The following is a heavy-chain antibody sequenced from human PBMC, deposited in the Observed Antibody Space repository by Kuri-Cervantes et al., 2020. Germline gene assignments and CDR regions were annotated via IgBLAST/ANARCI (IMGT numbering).Heavy chain of an antibody. V-gene: IGHV3-53*01. CDR2: IYSGGNT. D-gene: IGHD6-6*01. J-gene: IGHJ4*02. CDR1: GFTVSSNY. CDR3: AKGGGWSSSLSYYFDS. Sequence: GGSLRLSCAASGFTVSSNYMSWVRQAPGKGLEWVSVIYSGGNTYYAKSVKGRFTISRDNSKNTLCLQMNSLRAEDTAVYYCAKGGGWSSSLSYYFDSWGQGTLVTVSS.